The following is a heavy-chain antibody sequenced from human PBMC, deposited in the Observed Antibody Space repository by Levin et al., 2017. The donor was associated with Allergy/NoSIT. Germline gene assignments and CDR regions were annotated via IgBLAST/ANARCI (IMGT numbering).Heavy chain of an antibody. V-gene: IGHV3-74*01. CDR2: IKSDGTIT. Sequence: PGGSLRLSCEASGLTFGSHWMHWVRQAPGKGLMWVSRIKSDGTITTYADSVKGRFTISRDNAKNTLYLQMNSLRAEDTAVYYCAREGLNSRSLDENWGQGTLVTVSS. J-gene: IGHJ4*02. CDR1: GLTFGSHW. CDR3: AREGLNSRSLDEN. D-gene: IGHD6-13*01.